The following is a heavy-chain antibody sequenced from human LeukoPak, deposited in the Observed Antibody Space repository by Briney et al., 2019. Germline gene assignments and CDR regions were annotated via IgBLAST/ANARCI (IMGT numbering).Heavy chain of an antibody. D-gene: IGHD6-6*01. V-gene: IGHV1-2*02. CDR3: ARDLWGSSSGGGYSGNYYYYYMDV. CDR1: GYTFTGYF. CDR2: INPKSGGT. J-gene: IGHJ6*03. Sequence: GASVTVSCTASGYTFTGYFMHWVRQAPGQGPEWMGWINPKSGGTNYVQKFQGRVSMTRDTSTSTFFMELRRLTSDDTAVYYCARDLWGSSSGGGYSGNYYYYYMDVWGKGTTVTVSS.